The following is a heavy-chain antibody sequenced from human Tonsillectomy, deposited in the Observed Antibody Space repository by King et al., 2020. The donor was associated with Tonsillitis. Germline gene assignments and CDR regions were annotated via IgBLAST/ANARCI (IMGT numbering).Heavy chain of an antibody. D-gene: IGHD1-1*01. J-gene: IGHJ4*02. CDR1: GFIFSSYW. Sequence: VQLVESGGGLVQPGGSLRLSCAASGFIFSSYWMHWVRQAPGKGLVWVSRIDGDGSSTSYADSVKGRFTIFRDNAKNTLYLQMNSLRAEDTAVYYCARDLPNWNWGQGTLVTVSS. CDR2: IDGDGSST. V-gene: IGHV3-74*01. CDR3: ARDLPNWN.